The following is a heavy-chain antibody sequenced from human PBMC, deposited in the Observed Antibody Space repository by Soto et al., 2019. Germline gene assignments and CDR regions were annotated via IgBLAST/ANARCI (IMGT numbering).Heavy chain of an antibody. Sequence: QVRLQESGPGLVKPSKTLSLTCTVSGGSISSGDYYWSWIRHHPGGGLEWIGYIHYSGNTYYDPSLKSRLTMSVDTSKNQFSLNLSSLTAVDTAVYYCARTPGGAPADYYLDYWGLGTLVTVSS. V-gene: IGHV4-31*03. CDR2: IHYSGNT. D-gene: IGHD4-17*01. CDR3: ARTPGGAPADYYLDY. J-gene: IGHJ4*02. CDR1: GGSISSGDYY.